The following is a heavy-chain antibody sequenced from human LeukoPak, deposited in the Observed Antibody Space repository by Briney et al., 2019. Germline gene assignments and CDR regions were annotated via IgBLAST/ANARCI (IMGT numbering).Heavy chain of an antibody. CDR1: GYTLTELS. J-gene: IGHJ5*02. CDR3: ATGIIQDRSYGDYVGWFDP. D-gene: IGHD4-17*01. V-gene: IGHV1-24*01. Sequence: ASVKVSCKVSGYTLTELSMHWVRQAPGKGLEWMGGFDPEDGETIYAQKFQGRVTMTEDTSTDTAYMELSSLRSEDTAVYYCATGIIQDRSYGDYVGWFDPWGRGTLVTVSS. CDR2: FDPEDGET.